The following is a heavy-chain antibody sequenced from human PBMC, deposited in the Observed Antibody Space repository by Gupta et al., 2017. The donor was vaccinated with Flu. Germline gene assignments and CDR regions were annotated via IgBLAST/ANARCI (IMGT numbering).Heavy chain of an antibody. CDR1: RGTFSSCS. CDR2: IIPVFGPT. CDR3: ARKGGGHCSGGTCYSFDY. Sequence: QVQLVQSGAEGKKPGPSVKVSCKASRGTFSSCSINWVRQAAGQELEWTGGIIPVFGPTNYAQKFQGRVTITADESTSTAYMELSSLRSEDTAVYYCARKGGGHCSGGTCYSFDYWGQGTLVTVSS. J-gene: IGHJ4*02. V-gene: IGHV1-69*01. D-gene: IGHD2-15*01.